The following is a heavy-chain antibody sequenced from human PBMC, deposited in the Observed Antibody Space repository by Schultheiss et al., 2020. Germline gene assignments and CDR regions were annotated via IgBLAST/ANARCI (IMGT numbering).Heavy chain of an antibody. D-gene: IGHD1-26*01. CDR2: IKSKTDGGTT. Sequence: GGSLRLSCAASGFTFSNAWMSWVRQAPGKGLEWVGRIKSKTDGGTTDYAAPVKGRFTISRDNSKNTLYLQMNSLRAEDTAVYYCARHRYSGSYGGFDYWGQGTLVTVSS. J-gene: IGHJ4*02. V-gene: IGHV3-15*01. CDR3: ARHRYSGSYGGFDY. CDR1: GFTFSNAW.